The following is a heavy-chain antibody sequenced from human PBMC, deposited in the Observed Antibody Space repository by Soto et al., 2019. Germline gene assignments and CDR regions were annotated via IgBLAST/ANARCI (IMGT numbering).Heavy chain of an antibody. CDR2: VNVYNGNT. CDR3: ARGVGSGSYYNQYNWFDP. D-gene: IGHD3-10*01. CDR1: GYTFTNYG. J-gene: IGHJ5*02. V-gene: IGHV1-18*01. Sequence: QVQLVQSGGEVKKPGASVKVSCKASGYTFTNYGISWVRQAPGQGLEWMGWVNVYNGNTKYAQKVQGRVTMTTDTSPXTXXRELRSLRSDDTAVYYCARGVGSGSYYNQYNWFDPWGQGTLVTVSS.